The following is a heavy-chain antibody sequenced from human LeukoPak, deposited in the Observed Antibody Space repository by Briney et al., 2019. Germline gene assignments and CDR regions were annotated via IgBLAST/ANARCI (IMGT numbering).Heavy chain of an antibody. D-gene: IGHD6-19*01. CDR2: ISGSGGST. CDR1: GFTFSSYA. Sequence: GGSLRLSCAASGFTFSSYAMSWVRQAPGEGLEWVSAISGSGGSTYYADSVKGRFTISRDNSKNTLYLQMNSLRAEDTAVYYCAKDHHPAVAGRDVDAFDIWGQGTMVTVSS. V-gene: IGHV3-23*01. J-gene: IGHJ3*02. CDR3: AKDHHPAVAGRDVDAFDI.